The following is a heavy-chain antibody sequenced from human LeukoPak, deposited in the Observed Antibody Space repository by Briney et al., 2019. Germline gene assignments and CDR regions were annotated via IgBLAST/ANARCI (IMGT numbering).Heavy chain of an antibody. CDR3: AREGSQSASGTYPGND. D-gene: IGHD1-26*01. CDR1: GFMLSSYW. CDR2: IKQDGSEK. Sequence: GGSLRLSCAASGFMLSSYWMSWVRQAPGKGLEWVANIKQDGSEKYYVDSMKGRFTISRDNAKNSLFLQMNRLRAEDTAVYFCAREGSQSASGTYPGNDWGQGTLVTVSS. J-gene: IGHJ4*02. V-gene: IGHV3-7*01.